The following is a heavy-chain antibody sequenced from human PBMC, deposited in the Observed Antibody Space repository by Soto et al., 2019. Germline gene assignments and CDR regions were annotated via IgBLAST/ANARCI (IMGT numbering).Heavy chain of an antibody. D-gene: IGHD2-21*01. Sequence: GGSLRLSCAASGFTFSSYWMSWVRQAPGKGLEWVANIKQDGSEKYYVDSVKGRFTISRDSAKNSLYLQMNSLRAEDTAVSYCAGLAIIFSYFDYWGQGALVTVSS. J-gene: IGHJ4*02. CDR2: IKQDGSEK. CDR1: GFTFSSYW. CDR3: AGLAIIFSYFDY. V-gene: IGHV3-7*05.